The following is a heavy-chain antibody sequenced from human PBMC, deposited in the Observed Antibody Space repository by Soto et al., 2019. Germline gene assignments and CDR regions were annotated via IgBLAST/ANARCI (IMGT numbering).Heavy chain of an antibody. Sequence: QVQLVQSGAEVKKPGSAVKVSCKDSGGTFSTYSMFWVRQAPGQGLEWMGRIIPMLGIANYAQKFQGRVTTTADKSTGTAYRELSSLRSEDTALYYGTIGSWSGEVFDIWGQGTMVTVSS. V-gene: IGHV1-69*02. D-gene: IGHD2-21*01. CDR2: IIPMLGIA. CDR3: TIGSWSGEVFDI. CDR1: GGTFSTYS. J-gene: IGHJ3*02.